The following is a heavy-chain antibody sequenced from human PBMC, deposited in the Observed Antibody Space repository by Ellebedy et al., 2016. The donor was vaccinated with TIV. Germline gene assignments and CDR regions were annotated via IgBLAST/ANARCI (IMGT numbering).Heavy chain of an antibody. J-gene: IGHJ4*02. D-gene: IGHD3-22*01. CDR3: AKGRGGGSDSSAPRYYFDY. V-gene: IGHV3-23*01. CDR1: GFTFSSYA. CDR2: ISHTGSRT. Sequence: PGGSLRLSCAASGFTFSSYAMSWVRQAPGKGLEWVSTISHTGSRTYYADSVEGRFTSSRDTSKKTLYLQMNSLRAEDTAIYYCAKGRGGGSDSSAPRYYFDYWGLGTLVTVSS.